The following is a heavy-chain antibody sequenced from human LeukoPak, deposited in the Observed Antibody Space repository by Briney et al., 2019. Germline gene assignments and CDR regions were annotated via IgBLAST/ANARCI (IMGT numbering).Heavy chain of an antibody. CDR1: RFTFSTYS. Sequence: PGGSLRLSCAASRFTFSTYSMNWVRQAPGKGLEWVSSIDSTSTYINYADSVKGRFTISRDNAKNSLYLQMDSLRAEDTAVYYCARDSLVGSTTPVFDYWGQGTLVTVSS. CDR3: ARDSLVGSTTPVFDY. V-gene: IGHV3-21*04. CDR2: IDSTSTYI. D-gene: IGHD1-26*01. J-gene: IGHJ4*02.